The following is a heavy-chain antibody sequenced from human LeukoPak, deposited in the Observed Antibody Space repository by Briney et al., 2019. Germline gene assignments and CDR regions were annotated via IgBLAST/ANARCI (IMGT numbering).Heavy chain of an antibody. J-gene: IGHJ4*02. V-gene: IGHV1-69*13. CDR1: GYTFTSYY. CDR2: IIPIFGTA. CDR3: ARGRFLEWLLYHPTFDY. D-gene: IGHD3-3*01. Sequence: ASVKVSCKASGYTFTSYYMHWVRQAPGQGLEWMGGIIPIFGTANYAQKFQGRVTITADESTSTAYMELSSLRSEDTAVHYCARGRFLEWLLYHPTFDYWGQGTLVTVSS.